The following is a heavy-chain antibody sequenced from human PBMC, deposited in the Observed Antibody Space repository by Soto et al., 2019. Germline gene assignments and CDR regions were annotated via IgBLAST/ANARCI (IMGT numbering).Heavy chain of an antibody. D-gene: IGHD1-26*01. CDR3: SRDWDHMDV. Sequence: EVQLVESGGGLVKPGESLRLSCAGSGFTFSSYSFNWVRQAPGKGLEWLASVSNGGSYTYYADSVKGRFTISRDNAANSAFLQMNSLRGEDTAVYYCSRDWDHMDVWGNGTTVTVS. CDR1: GFTFSSYS. CDR2: VSNGGSYT. V-gene: IGHV3-21*01. J-gene: IGHJ6*03.